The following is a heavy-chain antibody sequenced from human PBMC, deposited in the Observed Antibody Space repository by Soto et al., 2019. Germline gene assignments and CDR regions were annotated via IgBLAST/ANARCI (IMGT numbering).Heavy chain of an antibody. V-gene: IGHV4-59*01. CDR2: IYYSGTS. J-gene: IGHJ4*02. D-gene: IGHD3-22*01. Sequence: SETLSLTCTVSGDSIGSYYWSWIRQPPGKGLEWIGYIYYSGTSKYNPSLKSRVTMSVDTSKSQFSLKLKSVTGADTAVYYCASGYHDSSGYQYYLDYWGQGSLVTVSS. CDR3: ASGYHDSSGYQYYLDY. CDR1: GDSIGSYY.